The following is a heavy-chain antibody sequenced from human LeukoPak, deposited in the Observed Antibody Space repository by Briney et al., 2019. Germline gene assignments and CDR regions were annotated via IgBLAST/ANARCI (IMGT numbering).Heavy chain of an antibody. J-gene: IGHJ4*02. CDR1: GFSFSIYY. CDR2: INSDGTAT. D-gene: IGHD3-10*01. Sequence: PGGSLGLSCAASGFSFSIYYMHWVRQAPGKGLVWVSRINSDGTATVYADSVRGRFTISRDNAKNTLYLQMNSLRAEDTAVYYCVLYGLGSPHWGQGTLVTVSS. V-gene: IGHV3-74*01. CDR3: VLYGLGSPH.